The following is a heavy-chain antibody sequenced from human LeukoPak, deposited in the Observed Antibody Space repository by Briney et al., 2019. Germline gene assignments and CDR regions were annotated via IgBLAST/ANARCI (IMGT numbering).Heavy chain of an antibody. Sequence: GGSLRLSCAASGFTFSSNGMHWVRQAPGKGLEWVAVIWYDGSDKYYADSVKGRFTISRDNSKKTLYLQMNSVRAEDTAVYYCARWGDDKKLDYWGQGTPVTVSS. CDR3: ARWGDDKKLDY. V-gene: IGHV3-33*01. CDR1: GFTFSSNG. D-gene: IGHD3-16*01. J-gene: IGHJ4*02. CDR2: IWYDGSDK.